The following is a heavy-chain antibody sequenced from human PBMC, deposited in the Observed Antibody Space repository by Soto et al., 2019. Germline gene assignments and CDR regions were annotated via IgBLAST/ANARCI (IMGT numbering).Heavy chain of an antibody. CDR1: PFTFSRSC. CDR3: ASTRGAYSSSADFDY. D-gene: IGHD6-6*01. J-gene: IGHJ4*02. V-gene: IGHV3-7*01. Sequence: WGSLRFSWAPCPFTFSRSCRTWPRLAKGKGLEWVANIKQDASEKYYVGSVRVRFTISRDNSKDSLYLQMNSLRAEDTAVYYCASTRGAYSSSADFDYWGQGILVTVSS. CDR2: IKQDASEK.